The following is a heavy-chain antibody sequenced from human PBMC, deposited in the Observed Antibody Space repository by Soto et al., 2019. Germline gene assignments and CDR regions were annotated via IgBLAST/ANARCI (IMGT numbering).Heavy chain of an antibody. Sequence: GGSVKVSCKGSGFTLTSSAVQGGRQARGQRLEWIGWIVVGSGNTNYAQKFQERVTITRDMYTSTAYMELSSMRSEDTAVYYCAANLEWPLGFDYWGQGTLVTVSS. CDR1: GFTLTSSA. CDR2: IVVGSGNT. CDR3: AANLEWPLGFDY. V-gene: IGHV1-58*01. D-gene: IGHD3-3*01. J-gene: IGHJ4*02.